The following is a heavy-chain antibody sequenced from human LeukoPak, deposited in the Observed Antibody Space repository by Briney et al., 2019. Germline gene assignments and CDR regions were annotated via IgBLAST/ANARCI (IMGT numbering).Heavy chain of an antibody. CDR1: GGTFSSYA. D-gene: IGHD5-24*01. J-gene: IGHJ4*02. V-gene: IGHV1-69*04. CDR2: IIPILGIA. Sequence: ASVKVSCKASGGTFSSYAISWVRQAPGQGLEWMGRIIPILGIANYAQKFQGRVTITADKSTSTAYMELSSLRSEDTAVYYCATAREDGYNSIFDYWGQGTLVTVSS. CDR3: ATAREDGYNSIFDY.